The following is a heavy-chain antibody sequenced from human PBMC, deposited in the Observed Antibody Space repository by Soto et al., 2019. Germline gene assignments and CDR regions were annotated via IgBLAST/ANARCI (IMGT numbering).Heavy chain of an antibody. CDR1: GGTFSSYA. CDR2: IIPIFGTA. CDR3: ARVQSAVVVAATPHLLAFMDV. V-gene: IGHV1-69*06. Sequence: SVKVSCKASGGTFSSYAISRVRQAPGQGLEWMGGIIPIFGTANYAQKFQGRVTITADKSTSTAYMELSSLRSEDTAVYYCARVQSAVVVAATPHLLAFMDVWGQGTTVTVSS. D-gene: IGHD2-15*01. J-gene: IGHJ6*02.